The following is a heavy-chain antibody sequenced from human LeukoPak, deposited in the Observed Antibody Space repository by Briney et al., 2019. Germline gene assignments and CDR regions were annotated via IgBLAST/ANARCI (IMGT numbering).Heavy chain of an antibody. CDR3: ARAWFYAIDY. CDR2: IRSDGSDT. Sequence: GGSLRLSCGASGFTFSDTWMHWVREARGGGLVWVSRIRSDGSDTRYAESVKGRFTLSRDKAKNTLYLQMNSLRAEDPAVYYCARAWFYAIDYWGQGTLITVSS. J-gene: IGHJ4*02. D-gene: IGHD2/OR15-2a*01. V-gene: IGHV3-74*01. CDR1: GFTFSDTW.